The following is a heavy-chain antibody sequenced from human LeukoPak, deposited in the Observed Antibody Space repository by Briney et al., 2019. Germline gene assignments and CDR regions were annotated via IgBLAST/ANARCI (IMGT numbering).Heavy chain of an antibody. CDR2: IHGSSSPV. J-gene: IGHJ4*02. V-gene: IGHV3-48*04. Sequence: GGSLRLSCEASGFTFSSYSMNWVRQAPGKGLEWVAYIHGSSSPVDYADSVKGRFTMFRDNTKNSLYLQMNSLRAEDTAVYYCARDHDWAFDYWGQGTLVTVSS. D-gene: IGHD3-9*01. CDR1: GFTFSSYS. CDR3: ARDHDWAFDY.